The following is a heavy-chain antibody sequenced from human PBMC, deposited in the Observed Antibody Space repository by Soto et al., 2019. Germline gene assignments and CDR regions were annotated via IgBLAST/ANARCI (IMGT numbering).Heavy chain of an antibody. CDR3: ARLPTVTTNYDAFDI. V-gene: IGHV4-59*08. J-gene: IGHJ3*02. CDR1: GGSISSYC. D-gene: IGHD4-17*01. CDR2: IYYSGST. Sequence: SETLSLTCTVSGGSISSYCWSWIRQPPGKGLEWIGYIYYSGSTNYNPSLKRRVTISVDTSKNQFSLKLSSVTAADTAVYYCARLPTVTTNYDAFDIWGQGTMVTVSS.